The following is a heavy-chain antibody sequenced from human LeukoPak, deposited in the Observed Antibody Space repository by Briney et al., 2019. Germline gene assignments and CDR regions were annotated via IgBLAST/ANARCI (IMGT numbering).Heavy chain of an antibody. J-gene: IGHJ4*02. V-gene: IGHV4-34*01. CDR3: ARSRLHTYYYGSGSYYFDY. Sequence: SETLSLTCAVYGGSFSGYYWSWIRQPPGKGLEWIGEINHSGSTNYNPSLKSRVTISVDTSKNQFSLKLSSVTAADTAVYYCARSRLHTYYYGSGSYYFDYWGQGTLVTVSS. CDR2: INHSGST. CDR1: GGSFSGYY. D-gene: IGHD3-10*01.